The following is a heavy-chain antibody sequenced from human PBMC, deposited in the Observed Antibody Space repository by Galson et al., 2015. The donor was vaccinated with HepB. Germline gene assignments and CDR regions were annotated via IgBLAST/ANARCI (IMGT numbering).Heavy chain of an antibody. D-gene: IGHD3-10*01. V-gene: IGHV4-38-2*02. CDR1: GYSISSGYY. J-gene: IGHJ4*02. CDR2: IYHSGST. CDR3: ARHTMVRGRYFDY. Sequence: QVQLQESGPGPVKPSETLSLTCTVSGYSISSGYYWGWIRQPPGKGLEWIGSIYHSGSTYYNPSLKSRVTISVDTSKNQFSLKLSSVTAADTAVYYCARHTMVRGRYFDYWGQGTLVTVSS.